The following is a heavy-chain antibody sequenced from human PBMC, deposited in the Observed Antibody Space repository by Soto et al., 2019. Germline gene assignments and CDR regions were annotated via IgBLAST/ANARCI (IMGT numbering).Heavy chain of an antibody. CDR2: IYYTGTT. D-gene: IGHD6-13*01. Sequence: PSETLSLTCTVSGGSISSYYWSWIRQPPGKGLEWIGYIYYTGTTNYNPSLKSRVTISLDTSKNQFSLTLTSVTAADTAVYYCARYNAASGTYYFDYWGQGTLVTVSS. CDR3: ARYNAASGTYYFDY. V-gene: IGHV4-59*01. J-gene: IGHJ4*02. CDR1: GGSISSYY.